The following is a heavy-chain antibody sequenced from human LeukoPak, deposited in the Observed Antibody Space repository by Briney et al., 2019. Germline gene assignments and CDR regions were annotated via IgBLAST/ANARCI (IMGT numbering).Heavy chain of an antibody. CDR3: ARGQNYYDSSGFYNWFDP. D-gene: IGHD3-22*01. J-gene: IGHJ5*02. Sequence: RPSETLSLTCTVSGGSISSDNYYWSWIRQHPGTGLEWIGYIHYSGSTYYNPSLKSRLTIAVVTSKNLFSLKLRSVTAADTAVYYCARGQNYYDSSGFYNWFDPWGQGTLVTVSS. CDR2: IHYSGST. CDR1: GGSISSDNYY. V-gene: IGHV4-31*03.